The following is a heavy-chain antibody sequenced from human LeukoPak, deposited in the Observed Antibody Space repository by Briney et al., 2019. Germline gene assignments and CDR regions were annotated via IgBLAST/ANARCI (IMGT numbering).Heavy chain of an antibody. V-gene: IGHV3-74*01. Sequence: GGSLRLSCAASGFTFSSYWMYWVRQAPGKGLVWVSRINSDGSSTSHADSVKGRFTISRDDSKNTLNLQMNSLRAEDTALYYCARAPPYSSSSGYYFDYWGRGTLVTVSS. CDR3: ARAPPYSSSSGYYFDY. CDR1: GFTFSSYW. CDR2: INSDGSST. J-gene: IGHJ4*02. D-gene: IGHD6-6*01.